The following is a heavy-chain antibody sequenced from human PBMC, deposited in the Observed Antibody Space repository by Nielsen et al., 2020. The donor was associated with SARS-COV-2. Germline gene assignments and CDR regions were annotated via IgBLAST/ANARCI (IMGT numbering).Heavy chain of an antibody. J-gene: IGHJ5*02. V-gene: IGHV1-3*01. CDR3: ARDQFPWGHYDCWSGYYYAWFDP. CDR2: INAGNGNT. D-gene: IGHD3-3*01. Sequence: WVRQAPGQRLEWMGWINAGNGNTKYSQKFQGRVTITRDTSASTAYMELSSLRSEDTAVYYCARDQFPWGHYDCWSGYYYAWFDPWGQGTLVTVSS.